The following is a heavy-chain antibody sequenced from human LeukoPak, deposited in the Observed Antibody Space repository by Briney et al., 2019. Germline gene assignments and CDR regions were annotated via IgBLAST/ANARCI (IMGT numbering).Heavy chain of an antibody. J-gene: IGHJ4*02. Sequence: PSETLSPTCTVSGGSISSSSYYWGWIRQPPGKGLEWIGSIYYSGSTYYNPSLKSRVTISVDTSKNQFSLKLSSVTAADTAVYYCARQRRVVVINPPGYWGQGTLVTVSS. CDR1: GGSISSSSYY. CDR3: ARQRRVVVINPPGY. D-gene: IGHD3-22*01. CDR2: IYYSGST. V-gene: IGHV4-39*01.